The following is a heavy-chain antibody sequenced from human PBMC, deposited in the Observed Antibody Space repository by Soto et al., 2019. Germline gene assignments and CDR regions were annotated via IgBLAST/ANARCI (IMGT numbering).Heavy chain of an antibody. J-gene: IGHJ6*02. CDR1: GGSFSNYH. CDR2: IYYSGIT. D-gene: IGHD6-13*01. CDR3: TRKAAAGTRYGMDV. V-gene: IGHV4-59*01. Sequence: QVQLQESGPGLVKPSETLSLTCTVSGGSFSNYHWTWIRQPPGKGLEWIGYIYYSGITNYNPSLKSRVTISVDTSKNQFSLKLSSVTAEDTAVYYCTRKAAAGTRYGMDVWGQGTTVTVSS.